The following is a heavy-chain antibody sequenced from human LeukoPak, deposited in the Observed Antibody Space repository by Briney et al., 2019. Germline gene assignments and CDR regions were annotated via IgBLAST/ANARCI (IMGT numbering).Heavy chain of an antibody. CDR3: AKGRGAVAADAFDI. J-gene: IGHJ3*02. CDR1: GFTVSNNH. CDR2: ISGSGGST. V-gene: IGHV3-23*01. D-gene: IGHD6-19*01. Sequence: GGSLRLSCVVSGFTVSNNHMSWVRQAPGKGLEWVSAISGSGGSTYYADSVKGRFTISRDNSKNTLYLQMNSLRAEDTAVYYCAKGRGAVAADAFDIWGQGTMVTVSS.